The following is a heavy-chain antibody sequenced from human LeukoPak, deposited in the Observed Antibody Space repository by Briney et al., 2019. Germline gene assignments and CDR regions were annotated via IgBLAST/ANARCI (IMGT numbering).Heavy chain of an antibody. CDR1: GYSISSGYY. V-gene: IGHV4-38-2*01. CDR3: AGRDPGIVGATGGFDY. J-gene: IGHJ4*02. Sequence: PSETLSLTCAVSGYSISSGYYWGWIRQPPGKGLEWIGSIYHSGSTYYNPSLKSRVTISVDTSKNQFSLKLRSVTAADTAVYYCAGRDPGIVGATGGFDYWGQGTLVTVSS. CDR2: IYHSGST. D-gene: IGHD1-26*01.